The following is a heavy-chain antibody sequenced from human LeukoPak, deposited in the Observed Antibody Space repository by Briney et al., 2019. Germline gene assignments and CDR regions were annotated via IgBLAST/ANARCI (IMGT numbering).Heavy chain of an antibody. CDR1: GGTFSSYA. V-gene: IGHV1-69*04. D-gene: IGHD3-10*01. Sequence: SVKVSCKASGGTFSSYAISWVRQAPGQGLEWMGRIIPILGIADYAQRFQGRVTITADKSTSTAYMELSSLRSEDTAVYYCARVGLVRSPDQFDHWGQGTLVTVSS. CDR3: ARVGLVRSPDQFDH. CDR2: IIPILGIA. J-gene: IGHJ4*02.